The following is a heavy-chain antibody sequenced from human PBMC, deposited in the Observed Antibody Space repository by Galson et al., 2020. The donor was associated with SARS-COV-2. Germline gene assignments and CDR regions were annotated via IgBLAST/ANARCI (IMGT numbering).Heavy chain of an antibody. CDR2: IYYSGST. Sequence: ASETLSLTCTVSGGSISSGGYYWSWIRQHPGKGLEWIGYIYYSGSTYYNPSLKSRVTISVDTSKNQFSLKLSSVTAADTAVYYCARGWVRGVIIKFDYWGQGTLVTVSS. D-gene: IGHD3-10*01. CDR1: GGSISSGGYY. V-gene: IGHV4-31*03. J-gene: IGHJ4*02. CDR3: ARGWVRGVIIKFDY.